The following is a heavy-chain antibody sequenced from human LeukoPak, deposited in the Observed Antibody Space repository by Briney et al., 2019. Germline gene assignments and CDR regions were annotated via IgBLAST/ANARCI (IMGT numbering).Heavy chain of an antibody. J-gene: IGHJ5*02. V-gene: IGHV4-34*01. CDR1: GGSFSGYY. D-gene: IGHD3-3*01. CDR3: ARGGPAYYDFWSGPYANWSDP. Sequence: SETLSLTCAVYGGSFSGYYWSWIRQPPGKGLEWIGEINHSGSTNYNPSLKSRVTISVDTSKNQFSLKLSSVTAADTAVYYCARGGPAYYDFWSGPYANWSDPWGQGTLVTVSS. CDR2: INHSGST.